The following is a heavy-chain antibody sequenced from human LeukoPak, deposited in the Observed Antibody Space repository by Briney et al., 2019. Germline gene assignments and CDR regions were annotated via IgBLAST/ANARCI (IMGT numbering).Heavy chain of an antibody. CDR2: ISAYNGDS. CDR1: GYSFISYG. D-gene: IGHD3-3*01. V-gene: IGHV1-18*01. Sequence: GASVKVSCKGSGYSFISYGMHWVRQAPGQGLEWMGWISAYNGDSDYAQNLQGRVTMTTDPSTSTAYMELRSLRSDDTAVYYCASGWSGYFASLDYWGQGTLVTVAS. CDR3: ASGWSGYFASLDY. J-gene: IGHJ4*02.